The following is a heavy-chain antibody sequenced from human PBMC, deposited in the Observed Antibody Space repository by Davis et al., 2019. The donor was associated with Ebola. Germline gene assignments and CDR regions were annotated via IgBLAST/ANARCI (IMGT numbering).Heavy chain of an antibody. V-gene: IGHV3-30*18. J-gene: IGHJ6*02. D-gene: IGHD4-17*01. CDR1: GFTFSSYG. CDR3: AKDHSDFGDVKGMQAPYGMDV. Sequence: GGSLRLSCAASGFTFSSYGMHWVRQAPGKGLEWVAVISYDGSNKYYADSVKGRFTISRDNSKNTLYLQMNSLRVEDTAVYYCAKDHSDFGDVKGMQAPYGMDVWGQGTTVIVSS. CDR2: ISYDGSNK.